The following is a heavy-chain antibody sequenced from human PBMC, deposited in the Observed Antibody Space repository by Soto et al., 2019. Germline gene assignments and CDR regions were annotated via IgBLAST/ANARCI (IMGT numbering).Heavy chain of an antibody. CDR1: GFTIRTYG. Sequence: GGSLRLSWEASGFTIRTYGMIWVRQAPGKGLEWVSYISSGSSTTYYADSVKGRFTISRDNAKNSLYLQMNSLRAEDTAVYYCARKFPTRPFDYWGQGTLVTVSS. CDR3: ARKFPTRPFDY. J-gene: IGHJ4*02. CDR2: ISSGSSTT. V-gene: IGHV3-48*01.